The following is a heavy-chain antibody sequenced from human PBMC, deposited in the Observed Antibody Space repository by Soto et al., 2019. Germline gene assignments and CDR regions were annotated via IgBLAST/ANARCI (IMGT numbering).Heavy chain of an antibody. Sequence: SETLSLTCTVSGGSIGSSSYYWGWIRQPPGKGLEWIGSIYYRGNTYYNPSLKSRVTISVDTSKNQFSLKLSSVTAADTAVYYCARSIDPWGQGTLVTVSS. J-gene: IGHJ5*02. CDR3: ARSIDP. V-gene: IGHV4-39*07. CDR1: GGSIGSSSYY. CDR2: IYYRGNT.